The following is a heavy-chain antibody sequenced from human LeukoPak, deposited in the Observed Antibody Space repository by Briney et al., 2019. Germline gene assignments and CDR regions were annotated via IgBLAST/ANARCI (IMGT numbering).Heavy chain of an antibody. J-gene: IGHJ3*02. CDR3: ARDGYSGSDAFDI. Sequence: GXXFSXYEMNXVRQAPGKGLEWVSYISSSGSTIYYADSVKGRFTISRDTAKNSLYLQMNSLRAEDTAVYYCARDGYSGSDAFDIWGQGTTVTVSS. CDR2: ISSSGSTI. CDR1: GXXFSXYE. V-gene: IGHV3-48*03. D-gene: IGHD5-12*01.